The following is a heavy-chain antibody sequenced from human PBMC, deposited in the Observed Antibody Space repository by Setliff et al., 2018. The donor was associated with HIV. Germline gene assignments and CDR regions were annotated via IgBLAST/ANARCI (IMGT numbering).Heavy chain of an antibody. Sequence: GESLKISYKGSGYSFTTYWIGWVRQMPGKGLEWMGIIYPYDSDTRYSPSFQGQVTISADKSISTAYVQWSGLKASDTAMYYCARRPYYDSWSGHQAFDIWGQGTMVTVSS. CDR1: GYSFTTYW. J-gene: IGHJ3*02. CDR2: IYPYDSDT. CDR3: ARRPYYDSWSGHQAFDI. D-gene: IGHD3-3*01. V-gene: IGHV5-51*01.